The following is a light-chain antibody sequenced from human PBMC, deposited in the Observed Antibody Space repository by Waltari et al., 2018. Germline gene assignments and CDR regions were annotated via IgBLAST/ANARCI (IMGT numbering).Light chain of an antibody. CDR1: QGLLHMNGNSY. Sequence: QGLLHMNGNSYLDWYLPRPGKSPQVLFYLGSNRASGCPDRVSASGSGTEFNVEINRVEAEDVGVYYCMKALLALWRFGQGTKVEIK. CDR2: LGS. V-gene: IGKV2-28*01. J-gene: IGKJ1*01. CDR3: MKALLALWR.